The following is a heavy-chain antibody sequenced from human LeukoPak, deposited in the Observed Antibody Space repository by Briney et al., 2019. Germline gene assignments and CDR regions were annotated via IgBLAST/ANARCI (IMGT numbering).Heavy chain of an antibody. CDR3: ATDVGKVY. J-gene: IGHJ1*01. D-gene: IGHD4-23*01. CDR2: IHSSGNT. CDR1: GFSISTYY. V-gene: IGHV4-4*07. Sequence: KPSETLSLTCTVSGFSISTYYWSWFRQPAGKGLEWIGRIHSSGNTNYNPSLQSRVSLSIHTSQNQFSLRLPSLTAADTAVYFCATDVGKVYWGQGLLAIVSS.